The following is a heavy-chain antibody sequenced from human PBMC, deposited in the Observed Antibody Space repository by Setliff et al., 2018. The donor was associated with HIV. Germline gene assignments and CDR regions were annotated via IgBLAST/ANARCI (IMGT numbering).Heavy chain of an antibody. J-gene: IGHJ4*01. D-gene: IGHD3-3*02. CDR1: GYTFSTYS. CDR2: INVGKGDT. Sequence: ASVKVSCKASGYTFSTYSLHWVRQAPGQSLEWMGWINVGKGDTKYSQAFQDRITITRGTSANTAYMELSSLRSDDTAVYFCARGALLAVFDFDHWGHGTLVTVSS. V-gene: IGHV1-3*01. CDR3: ARGALLAVFDFDH.